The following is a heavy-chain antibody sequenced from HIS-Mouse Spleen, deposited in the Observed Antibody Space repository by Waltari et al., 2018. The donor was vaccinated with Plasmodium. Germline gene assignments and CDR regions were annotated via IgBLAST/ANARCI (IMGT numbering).Heavy chain of an antibody. CDR3: AKDLIAVAGIDY. J-gene: IGHJ4*02. V-gene: IGHV3-33*06. D-gene: IGHD6-19*01. Sequence: QVQLVESGGGVVQPGRSLRLSCAASGFSFSSYGMHWVRQAAGKGVGWVEVIWYDGSNKYYADSVKGRFTISRDNSKNTLYLQMNSLRAEDTAVYYCAKDLIAVAGIDYWGQGTLVTVSS. CDR2: IWYDGSNK. CDR1: GFSFSSYG.